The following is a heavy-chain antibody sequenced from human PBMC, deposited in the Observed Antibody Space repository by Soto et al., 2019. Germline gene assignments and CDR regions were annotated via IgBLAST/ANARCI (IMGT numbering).Heavy chain of an antibody. V-gene: IGHV3-30*18. CDR3: AKANSWNAFDI. Sequence: GGSLRLSCAASVFTCSNYDIHWVRQAPGKGLGWVARISYDGKTQYYMDSVKGRFTISRDNSKNTLYLQMNSLRAEDTAMYYCAKANSWNAFDIWGPGTMVTVSS. D-gene: IGHD1-1*01. J-gene: IGHJ3*02. CDR1: VFTCSNYD. CDR2: ISYDGKTQ.